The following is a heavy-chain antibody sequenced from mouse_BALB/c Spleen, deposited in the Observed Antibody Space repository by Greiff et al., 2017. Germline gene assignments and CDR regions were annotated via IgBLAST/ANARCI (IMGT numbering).Heavy chain of an antibody. J-gene: IGHJ4*01. CDR1: GFTFSSYG. CDR2: ISSGGSYT. Sequence: EVQVVESGGDLVKPGGSLKLSCAASGFTFSSYGMSWVRQTPDKRLEWVATISSGGSYTYYPDSVKGRFTISRDNAKNTLYLQMSSLKSEDTAMYYCARSGGSSSHYYAMDYWGQGTSVTVSS. CDR3: ARSGGSSSHYYAMDY. V-gene: IGHV5-6*01. D-gene: IGHD1-1*01.